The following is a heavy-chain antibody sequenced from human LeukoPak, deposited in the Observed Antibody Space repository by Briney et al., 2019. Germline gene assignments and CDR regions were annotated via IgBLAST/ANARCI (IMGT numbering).Heavy chain of an antibody. D-gene: IGHD2-21*02. Sequence: ASVKVSCKASGYTFTSYGISWVRQAPGQGLEWMGWISAYNGNTNYAQKLQGRVTMTTDTSTSTAYMELRSLRSDDTAVYYCAREGRFSCGGDCDRDAFDIWGRGTMVTVSS. CDR2: ISAYNGNT. J-gene: IGHJ3*02. CDR1: GYTFTSYG. V-gene: IGHV1-18*01. CDR3: AREGRFSCGGDCDRDAFDI.